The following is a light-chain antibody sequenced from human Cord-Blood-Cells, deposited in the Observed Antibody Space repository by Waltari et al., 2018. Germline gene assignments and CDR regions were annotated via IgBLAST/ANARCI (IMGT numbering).Light chain of an antibody. V-gene: IGLV1-40*01. J-gene: IGLJ3*02. CDR1: SSNIGAGYD. Sequence: QSALTQPASVSGSPGQSITISCTGSSSNIGAGYDVHWYQQLPGTAPKLLIYGNSNRPSGVPDRFSGSKSGTSASPAITGLQAEDEADYYCQSYDSSLSGWVFGGGTKLTVL. CDR2: GNS. CDR3: QSYDSSLSGWV.